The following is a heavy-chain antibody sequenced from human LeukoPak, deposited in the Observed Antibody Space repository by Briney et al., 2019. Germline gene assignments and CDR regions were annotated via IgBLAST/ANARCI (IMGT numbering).Heavy chain of an antibody. CDR3: ARVSMGGTYYYFDP. V-gene: IGHV4-31*03. J-gene: IGHJ4*02. D-gene: IGHD1-26*01. CDR2: IYYSGST. CDR1: GGSISSGGYY. Sequence: RSETLSLTCTVSGGSISSGGYYWSWIRQHPGKGLEWIGYIYYSGSTYYNPSLKSRVTISVDTSKNQFSLKLSSVTAADTAVYYCARVSMGGTYYYFDPWGQGTLVTVSS.